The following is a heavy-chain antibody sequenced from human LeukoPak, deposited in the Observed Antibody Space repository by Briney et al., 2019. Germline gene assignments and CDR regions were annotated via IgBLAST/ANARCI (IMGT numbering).Heavy chain of an antibody. CDR3: ARVSEYYDSSGYYYFDY. Sequence: SQTLSLTCTVSGGSISSGGYYWSWIRQHPGKGLEWIGYIYYSGSTYYNPSLKSRVTISVDTSKNQFSLKLSSVTAADTAVYYCARVSEYYDSSGYYYFDYWAQGTLVTVSS. V-gene: IGHV4-31*03. J-gene: IGHJ4*02. CDR2: IYYSGST. D-gene: IGHD3-22*01. CDR1: GGSISSGGYY.